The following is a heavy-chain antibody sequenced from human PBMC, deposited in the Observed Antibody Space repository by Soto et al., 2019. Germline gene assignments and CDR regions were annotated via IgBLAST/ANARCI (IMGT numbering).Heavy chain of an antibody. CDR3: ATPGPLFGGNSLAPYDY. V-gene: IGHV5-51*01. CDR1: GYNFATYW. CDR2: IYPGDSDT. Sequence: ESLKISCKVSGYNFATYWIAWVRQMPGKGLEWMGIIYPGDSDTRYSPSFQGQVTISADKSISTAYVQWTSLKASDAAMYYCATPGPLFGGNSLAPYDYWGQGTLVTVSS. J-gene: IGHJ4*02. D-gene: IGHD2-21*02.